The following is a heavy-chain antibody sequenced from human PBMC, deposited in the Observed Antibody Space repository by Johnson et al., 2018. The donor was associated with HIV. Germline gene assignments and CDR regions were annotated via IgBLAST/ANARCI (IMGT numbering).Heavy chain of an antibody. J-gene: IGHJ3*02. D-gene: IGHD3-22*01. CDR1: GFTFSSYT. CDR2: ISTNGGRT. Sequence: QVQLVESGGGLIQPGGSLRLSCAASGFTFSSYTMHWVRQAPGKGLEYVSSISTNGGRTHYADSVKGRFTISRDNSKNTLYLQMNSLRAEDTAVYYCARVSSGGAFDIWGQGTMVTVSS. CDR3: ARVSSGGAFDI. V-gene: IGHV3-64*04.